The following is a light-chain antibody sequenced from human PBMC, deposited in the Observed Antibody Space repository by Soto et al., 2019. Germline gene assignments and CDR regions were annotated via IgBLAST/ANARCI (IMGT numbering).Light chain of an antibody. CDR2: RNT. V-gene: IGLV1-40*01. CDR3: QSNDSSLSGSV. J-gene: IGLJ3*02. CDR1: SSNIGAGYD. Sequence: QSVLTQPPSVSGAPGQRVTISCTGSSSNIGAGYDVHWYQQLPGTAPKLLIYRNTNRPSGVPDRFSGSKSGTSASLAITGLQAEDEADYYCQSNDSSLSGSVFGGGTKLTFL.